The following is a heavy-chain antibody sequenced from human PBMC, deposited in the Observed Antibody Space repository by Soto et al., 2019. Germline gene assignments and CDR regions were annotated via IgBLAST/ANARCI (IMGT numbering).Heavy chain of an antibody. D-gene: IGHD6-6*01. CDR1: GGSFSAYY. J-gene: IGHJ4*02. CDR2: ISHSGST. Sequence: QVQLQQWGAGLLKPSETLSLTCAVYGGSFSAYYWSWIRQPPGKGLEWIGDISHSGSTNYNPSLKSRVTTSVDTSKNQFSLKLTSVTAADTAIYYCARGPREYSSSPPSYWGQGTLVTVSS. CDR3: ARGPREYSSSPPSY. V-gene: IGHV4-34*01.